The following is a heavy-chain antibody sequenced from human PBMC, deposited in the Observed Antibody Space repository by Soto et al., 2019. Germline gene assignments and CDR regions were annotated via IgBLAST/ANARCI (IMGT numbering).Heavy chain of an antibody. CDR2: IYYSGST. V-gene: IGHV4-4*08. D-gene: IGHD3-10*01. J-gene: IGHJ6*02. CDR1: GGSISSYY. Sequence: PSETLSLTCTVSGGSISSYYWIWIRQPPGKGLEWIGYIYYSGSTNYNPSFKGRFTISRDNAKNSVYLQMNSLRAEDTAVYYCGRERGTYGSGSLYGMDVWGQGTTVTVSS. CDR3: GRERGTYGSGSLYGMDV.